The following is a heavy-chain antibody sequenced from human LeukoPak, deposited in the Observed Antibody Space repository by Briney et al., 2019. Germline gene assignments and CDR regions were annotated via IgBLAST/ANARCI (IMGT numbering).Heavy chain of an antibody. J-gene: IGHJ4*02. V-gene: IGHV3-64*02. CDR2: LTGDGKST. CDR3: TADYAY. CDR1: GFIFSDCA. Sequence: GGSLRLSCTASGFIFSDCATYWVRQAPGKALEYVSALTGDGKSTYYTDSVKGRFTISRDNSKNTLYLQMGSLRGEDMAIYYCTADYAYWGQGTLVTVSS. D-gene: IGHD3-16*01.